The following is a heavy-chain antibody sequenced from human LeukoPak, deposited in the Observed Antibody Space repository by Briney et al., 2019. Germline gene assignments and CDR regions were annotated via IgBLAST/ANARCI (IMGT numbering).Heavy chain of an antibody. D-gene: IGHD1-26*01. Sequence: PGGSLRLSCAASGFTFTRYAMTWVRQAPGKGLEWVAAISGSGGSTYYPGSVKGRFTIARDNSKNTLSLQMNTLRAEDTAVYFCARTLVGATSGPDYYFDSWGQGALVAVSS. CDR2: ISGSGGST. V-gene: IGHV3-23*01. CDR3: ARTLVGATSGPDYYFDS. CDR1: GFTFTRYA. J-gene: IGHJ4*02.